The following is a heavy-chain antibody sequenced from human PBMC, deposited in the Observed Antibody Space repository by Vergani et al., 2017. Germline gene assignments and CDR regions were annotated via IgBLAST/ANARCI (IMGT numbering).Heavy chain of an antibody. Sequence: QVHLQQRGAGVLKPSETLSLTCGVIGGSLSGYFWSWIRQSPGRGLGWIGEITAIGSAKYSPSATSRVTISVDTSRVEFTLTVTSVTAADTGLYFCASRRPRLNLGSKSNAGTFDSWGQGTLVTVSS. CDR3: ASRRPRLNLGSKSNAGTFDS. CDR2: ITAIGSA. V-gene: IGHV4-34*02. D-gene: IGHD3-10*01. J-gene: IGHJ4*02. CDR1: GGSLSGYF.